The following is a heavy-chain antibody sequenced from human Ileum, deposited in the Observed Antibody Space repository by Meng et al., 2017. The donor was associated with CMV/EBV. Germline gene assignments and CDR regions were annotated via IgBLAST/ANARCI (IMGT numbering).Heavy chain of an antibody. CDR3: ATRVPDSSGFYYGIFDY. CDR2: IYNAGST. D-gene: IGHD3-22*01. J-gene: IGHJ4*02. V-gene: IGHV4-30-4*01. CDR1: RASVSSVEFF. Sequence: PHLTLPFFRASVSSVEFFCACCRWTPGKGLGWLGYIYNAGSTSYSSSLESRLTISVDTSKNQFSLKVTTATAADTAVYYCATRVPDSSGFYYGIFDYWGQGTLVTVSS.